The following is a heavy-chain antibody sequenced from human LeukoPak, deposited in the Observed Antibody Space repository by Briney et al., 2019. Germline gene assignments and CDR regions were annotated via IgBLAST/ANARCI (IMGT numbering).Heavy chain of an antibody. CDR2: IRYDGSNK. J-gene: IGHJ6*03. Sequence: AGGSLRLSCAASGFTFSSYGMHWVRQAPGKGLEWVAFIRYDGSNKYYADSVKGRFTISRDNSKSTLYLQMNSLRAEDAAVYYCAKDYCSSTSCIPGDYYYYYMDVWGKGTTVTVSS. V-gene: IGHV3-30*02. CDR3: AKDYCSSTSCIPGDYYYYYMDV. D-gene: IGHD2-2*01. CDR1: GFTFSSYG.